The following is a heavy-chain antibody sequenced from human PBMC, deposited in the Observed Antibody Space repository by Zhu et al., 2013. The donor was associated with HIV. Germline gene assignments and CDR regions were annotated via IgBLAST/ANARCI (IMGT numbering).Heavy chain of an antibody. V-gene: IGHV1-2*02. CDR1: GYTFTNYY. J-gene: IGHJ4*02. D-gene: IGHD3-10*01. Sequence: QVQLVQSGTEVKKPGASVKVSCKASGYTFTNYYMHWVRQAPGQGLEWMGWIRPLSDGTIYEQKFRGRVTMTSDTSINTAYMELSSLRSEDTAVYYCARGRRVRFGELDYFDYWGQGTLVTVSS. CDR3: ARGRRVRFGELDYFDY. CDR2: IRPLSDGT.